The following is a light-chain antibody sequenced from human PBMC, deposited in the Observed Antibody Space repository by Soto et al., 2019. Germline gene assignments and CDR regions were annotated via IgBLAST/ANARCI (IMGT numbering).Light chain of an antibody. CDR1: QTISSW. Sequence: IQLTQSPSSLTATLGDRVTITFRASQTISSWLAWYQQKPGKAPKPLIYAASSLQSGVPSRFSGSGSGTDFTLTISSLQPEDIATYYCQESYSTSFGQGTKVDIK. V-gene: IGKV1-39*01. CDR3: QESYSTS. J-gene: IGKJ1*01. CDR2: AAS.